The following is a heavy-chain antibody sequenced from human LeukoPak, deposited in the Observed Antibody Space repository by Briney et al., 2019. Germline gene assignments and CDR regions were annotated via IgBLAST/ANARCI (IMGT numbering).Heavy chain of an antibody. J-gene: IGHJ4*02. V-gene: IGHV1-18*01. CDR1: GYTFTSYG. Sequence: ASVKVSCKASGYTFTSYGISWVRQAPGQGLEWMGWISAYNGNTNYAQKLQGRVTMTTDTSTSTAYMELRSLRSDDTAVYYCARELGKGGTKYGIDYWGQGTLVTVSS. CDR2: ISAYNGNT. D-gene: IGHD2-2*01. CDR3: ARELGKGGTKYGIDY.